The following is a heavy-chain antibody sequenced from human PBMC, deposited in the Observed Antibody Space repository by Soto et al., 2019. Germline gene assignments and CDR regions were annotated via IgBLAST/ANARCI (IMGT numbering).Heavy chain of an antibody. CDR1: GYTFTGYY. J-gene: IGHJ6*02. Sequence: ASVKVSCKASGYTFTGYYMHWVRQAPGQGLEWMGWINPNSGGTNYAQKFQGRVTMTRDTSISTAYMELSRLRSDDTAVYYCARGGYYDSSGYYYYYYGMDVWGQGTTVTVSS. CDR3: ARGGYYDSSGYYYYYYGMDV. D-gene: IGHD3-22*01. V-gene: IGHV1-2*02. CDR2: INPNSGGT.